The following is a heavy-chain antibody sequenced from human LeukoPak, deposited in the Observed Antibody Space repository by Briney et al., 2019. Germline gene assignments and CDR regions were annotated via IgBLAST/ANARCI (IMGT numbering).Heavy chain of an antibody. V-gene: IGHV3-48*01. J-gene: IGHJ6*03. CDR1: GFTFSSYG. CDR2: ISSSSSTM. CDR3: ARDPGTYYYYYMDV. Sequence: GGSLRLSCAASGFTFSSYGMNWVRQAPGKGLEWVSYISSSSSTMYYADSVKGRFAISRDNAKNSLHLQMNSLRAEDTAVYYCARDPGTYYYYYMDVWGKGTTVTVSS.